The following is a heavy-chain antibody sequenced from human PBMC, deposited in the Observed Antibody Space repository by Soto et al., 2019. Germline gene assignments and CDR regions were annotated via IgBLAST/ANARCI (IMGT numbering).Heavy chain of an antibody. CDR3: ASQYYYDSSGYSAPYGMDV. D-gene: IGHD3-22*01. CDR1: GGSISSGGYY. V-gene: IGHV4-31*03. J-gene: IGHJ6*02. Sequence: SETLSLTRTVSGGSISSGGYYWSWIRQHPGKGLEWIGYIYYSGSTYYNPSLKSRVTISVDTSKNQFSLKLSSVTAADTAVYYCASQYYYDSSGYSAPYGMDVWGQGTTVTVSS. CDR2: IYYSGST.